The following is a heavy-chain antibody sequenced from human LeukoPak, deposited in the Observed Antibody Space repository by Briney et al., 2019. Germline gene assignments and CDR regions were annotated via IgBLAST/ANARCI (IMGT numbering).Heavy chain of an antibody. CDR1: GFTFSTYG. CDR3: VRGVGVSRFNYLDS. CDR2: ISYDGGKK. V-gene: IGHV3-30*03. Sequence: GGSLRLSCAASGFTFSTYGIHWVRQAPGKGLEWVALISYDGGKKYYADSVKGRFTISRDNSKNTLYLQINSLIPDDTAVYYCVRGVGVSRFNYLDSWGQGTLVIVSS. D-gene: IGHD6-13*01. J-gene: IGHJ4*02.